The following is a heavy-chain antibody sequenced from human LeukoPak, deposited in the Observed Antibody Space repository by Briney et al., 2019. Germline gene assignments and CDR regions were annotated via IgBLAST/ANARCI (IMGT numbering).Heavy chain of an antibody. CDR2: INPNSGGT. Sequence: ASVKVSCKASGYTFTGYYMHWVRQAPGQGLEWMGWINPNSGGTNYAQKFQGRVTMTRDTSINTAYMELSRLRSDDTAVYYCARDYGGSLTYNWFDPWGQGTLVTVSS. CDR1: GYTFTGYY. CDR3: ARDYGGSLTYNWFDP. J-gene: IGHJ5*02. V-gene: IGHV1-2*02. D-gene: IGHD4/OR15-4a*01.